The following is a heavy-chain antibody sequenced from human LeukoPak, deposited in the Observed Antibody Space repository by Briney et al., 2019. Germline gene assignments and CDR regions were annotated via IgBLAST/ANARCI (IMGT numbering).Heavy chain of an antibody. V-gene: IGHV3-20*04. CDR2: VNWDGRST. J-gene: IGHJ4*02. Sequence: PGGSLRLSCAASGFTFDDYGMSWVRQVLGKGLEWVSGVNWDGRSTGYADSVKGRFTISRDNAKNSLYLQMNSLRVEDTALYYCARVAGSNNWYFDYWGQGTLVIVSS. CDR3: ARVAGSNNWYFDY. CDR1: GFTFDDYG. D-gene: IGHD1-1*01.